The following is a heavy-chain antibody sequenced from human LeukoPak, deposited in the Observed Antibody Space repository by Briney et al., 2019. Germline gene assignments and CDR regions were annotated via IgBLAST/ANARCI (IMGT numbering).Heavy chain of an antibody. CDR3: ARGGSSYENWFDP. D-gene: IGHD6-13*01. Sequence: SETLSLTCTVSGGSISSYYRSWIRQPPGKGLEWIGYIYYSGSTNYNPSLKSRVTISVDTSKNQFSLKLSSVTAADTAVYYCARGGSSYENWFDPWGQGTLVTVSS. CDR1: GGSISSYY. J-gene: IGHJ5*02. V-gene: IGHV4-59*01. CDR2: IYYSGST.